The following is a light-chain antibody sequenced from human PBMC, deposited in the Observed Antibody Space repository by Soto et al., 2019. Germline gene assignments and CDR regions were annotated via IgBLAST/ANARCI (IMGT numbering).Light chain of an antibody. J-gene: IGKJ2*01. Sequence: EIVLTQSPATLSLSPGERATLSCRTSQSVNSYLAWYQQKPGQAPRLLIHDVSNRATGIPARCSGSGSGTDFTLTISSLEPADFVVYYCQQRSAWPYTFGQGTKLEI. CDR3: QQRSAWPYT. V-gene: IGKV3-11*01. CDR1: QSVNSY. CDR2: DVS.